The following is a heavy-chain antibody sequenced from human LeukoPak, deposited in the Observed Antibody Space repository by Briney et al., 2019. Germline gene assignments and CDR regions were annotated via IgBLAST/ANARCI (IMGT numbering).Heavy chain of an antibody. CDR2: INPNSGGT. CDR1: GYTFSGNY. J-gene: IGHJ4*02. V-gene: IGHV1-2*02. Sequence: ASVKVSCKASGYTFSGNYMHWVRQAPGQGLEYMGWINPNSGGTNYAQTFQGRVTMTRDTSISTAYMELSRLRSDDTAVYYCARVVAAEYYYDSSGYYFGDYWGQGTLVTVSS. D-gene: IGHD3-22*01. CDR3: ARVVAAEYYYDSSGYYFGDY.